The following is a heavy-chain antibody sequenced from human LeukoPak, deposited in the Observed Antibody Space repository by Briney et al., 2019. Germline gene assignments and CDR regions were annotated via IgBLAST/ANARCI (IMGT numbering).Heavy chain of an antibody. J-gene: IGHJ4*02. CDR1: GFTFSSYW. CDR2: IKEDGSEK. V-gene: IGHV3-7*01. Sequence: GGSLRLSCAASGFTFSSYWMSWVRQAPGKGLEWVGNIKEDGSEKNYVDSVKGRFTISRDNAKNSLYLQMNSLRAEDTALYYCARDSADNLDWGQGTLVTVSS. CDR3: ARDSADNLD. D-gene: IGHD3-9*01.